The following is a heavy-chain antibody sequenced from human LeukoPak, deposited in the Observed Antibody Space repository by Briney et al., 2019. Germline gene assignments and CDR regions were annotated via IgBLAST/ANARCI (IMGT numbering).Heavy chain of an antibody. CDR3: ARDVTGTTFDP. CDR1: GFAFNTYT. D-gene: IGHD1-7*01. CDR2: ISSSSSDT. Sequence: PGGSLRLSCAASGFAFNTYTMDWVRQAPGKGLEWVSSISSSSSDTYYADSVKGRFTISRDNAKKSLYLQMNSLRAEDTAVYYCARDVTGTTFDPWGQGTLVIVSS. J-gene: IGHJ5*02. V-gene: IGHV3-21*01.